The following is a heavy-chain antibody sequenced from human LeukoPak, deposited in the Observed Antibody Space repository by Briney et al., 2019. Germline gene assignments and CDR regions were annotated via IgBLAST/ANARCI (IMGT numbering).Heavy chain of an antibody. J-gene: IGHJ3*02. CDR2: INHSGST. CDR1: GGSFSGYY. Sequence: PSETLSLTCAVYGGSFSGYYWSWIRQPPGKGLEWIGEINHSGSTNYNPSLKSRVTISVDTSKNQFSLKLSSVTAADTAVYYCARDIVVVVAATVDASDIWGQGTMVTVSS. V-gene: IGHV4-34*01. D-gene: IGHD2-15*01. CDR3: ARDIVVVVAATVDASDI.